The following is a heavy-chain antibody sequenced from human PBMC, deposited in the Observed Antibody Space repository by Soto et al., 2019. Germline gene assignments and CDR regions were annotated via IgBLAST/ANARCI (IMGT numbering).Heavy chain of an antibody. CDR1: GGTFSSYA. V-gene: IGHV1-69*13. CDR3: ARAAAAGINYYYYGMDV. CDR2: IIPIFGTA. D-gene: IGHD6-13*01. Sequence: ASVKVSCKASGGTFSSYAISWVRQAPGQGLEWMGGIIPIFGTANYAQKFQGRVTITADESTSTAYVELSSLRSEDTAVYYCARAAAAGINYYYYGMDVWGQGTTVTVSS. J-gene: IGHJ6*02.